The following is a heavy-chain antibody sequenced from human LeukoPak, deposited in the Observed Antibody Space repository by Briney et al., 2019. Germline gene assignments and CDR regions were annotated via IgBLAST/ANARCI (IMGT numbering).Heavy chain of an antibody. V-gene: IGHV3-66*01. CDR1: GFTVSSSNY. Sequence: PGGSLRLSCAASGFTVSSSNYMNWVRQAPGKGLEWVSGIYTGGTTYYTDSAKGRFTISRDNPNNTLYLQMHSLRAEDTAVYYCAREISRFGIWGQGTLVTVSS. J-gene: IGHJ4*02. CDR3: AREISRFGI. D-gene: IGHD3-16*01. CDR2: IYTGGTT.